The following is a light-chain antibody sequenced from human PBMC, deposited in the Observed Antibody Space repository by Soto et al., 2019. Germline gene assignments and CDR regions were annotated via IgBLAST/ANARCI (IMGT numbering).Light chain of an antibody. J-gene: IGKJ2*01. Sequence: EIVLTQSPGTLSLSPGERATLSCRASQSVSSSYLAWYQQKPGQAPRPLIYGASSRATGIPDRFSGSGSGTDFTLTISRLEPEDFAVCYCQQYGSSPYTFGQGTKVDIK. CDR1: QSVSSSY. CDR2: GAS. V-gene: IGKV3-20*01. CDR3: QQYGSSPYT.